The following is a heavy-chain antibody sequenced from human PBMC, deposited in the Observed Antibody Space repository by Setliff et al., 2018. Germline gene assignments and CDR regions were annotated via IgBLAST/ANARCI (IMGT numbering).Heavy chain of an antibody. CDR2: IKSKTDGTTT. Sequence: LRLSCAASGFTFYNTWMTWVRQAPGKGLEWVGRIKSKTDGTTTDYAAPVKGRFTISRDDSKNTLYLQMSSLKTEDTAVYYCTIGNSETSSKRGYFDHWGQGALVTVSS. D-gene: IGHD2-2*01. V-gene: IGHV3-15*01. J-gene: IGHJ4*02. CDR1: GFTFYNTW. CDR3: TIGNSETSSKRGYFDH.